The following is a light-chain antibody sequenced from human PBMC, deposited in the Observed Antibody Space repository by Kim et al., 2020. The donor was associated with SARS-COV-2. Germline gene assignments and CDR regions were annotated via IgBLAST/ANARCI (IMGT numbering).Light chain of an antibody. CDR2: DAS. CDR1: QGINSW. CDR3: QQGNSFPLT. J-gene: IGKJ5*01. Sequence: DIQMTQSPSSVSAPVGDRVTITCRASQGINSWLAWYQQKPGKGPKLLIYDASNLQSGVPSRFSGTRSGTDFTLTITNLQPEDCATYYCQQGNSFPLTFGQGTRLEIK. V-gene: IGKV1-12*01.